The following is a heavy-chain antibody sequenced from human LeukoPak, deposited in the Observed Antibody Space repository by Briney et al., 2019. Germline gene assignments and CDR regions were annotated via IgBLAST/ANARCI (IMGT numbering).Heavy chain of an antibody. V-gene: IGHV1-8*03. D-gene: IGHD6-13*01. J-gene: IGHJ4*02. CDR2: MNPNSGNT. CDR3: ARGASSSWYAWGYYFDY. Sequence: ASVKVSCKASDYTFTSYDINWVRQATGQGLEWMGWMNPNSGNTGYAQKFQGRVTITRNTSISTAYMELSSLRSEDTAVYYCARGASSSWYAWGYYFDYWGQGTLVTVSS. CDR1: DYTFTSYD.